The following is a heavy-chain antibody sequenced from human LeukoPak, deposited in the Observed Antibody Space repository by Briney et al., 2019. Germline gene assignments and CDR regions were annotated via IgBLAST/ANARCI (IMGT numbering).Heavy chain of an antibody. J-gene: IGHJ6*04. CDR3: ARGAVWGSLVRGDYYYYALDV. CDR2: INPIPGTA. D-gene: IGHD3-10*01. Sequence: GASMKVSCKASGGTFSSYAISWVRQAPGQGLEWMGGINPIPGTADNAQKFQDRVTITADESTSTAYMEVSSLRSQDTAVYYCARGAVWGSLVRGDYYYYALDVWGKGTTVTVSS. V-gene: IGHV1-69*13. CDR1: GGTFSSYA.